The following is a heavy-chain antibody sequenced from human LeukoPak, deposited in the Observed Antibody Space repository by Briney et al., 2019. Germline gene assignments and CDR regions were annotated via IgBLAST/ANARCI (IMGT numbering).Heavy chain of an antibody. V-gene: IGHV3-23*01. CDR3: ARFTYYYDSSGYYKVLSKYYFDY. CDR2: ISGSGTFT. J-gene: IGHJ4*02. D-gene: IGHD3-22*01. CDR1: GFTFSSYE. Sequence: GGSLRLSCAASGFTFSSYEMNWVRQAPGKGLEWVSAISGSGTFTSYADSVKGRFTISRDNSRNTLYLQMNSLRAEDTAVYYCARFTYYYDSSGYYKVLSKYYFDYWGQGTLVTVSS.